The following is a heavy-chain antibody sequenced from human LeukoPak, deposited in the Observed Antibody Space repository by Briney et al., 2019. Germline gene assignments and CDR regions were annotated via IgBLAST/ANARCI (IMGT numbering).Heavy chain of an antibody. CDR3: ARGASDFWSGYWFDL. V-gene: IGHV1-18*01. Sequence: ASVKVSCKASGYTFTSYGISWVRQAPGQGLEWMGWISTYNGNTNYAQKLQGRVTMTTDTSTSTAYMELSSLRSEDTAVYYCARGASDFWSGYWFDLWGQGTLVTVSS. CDR1: GYTFTSYG. D-gene: IGHD3-3*01. CDR2: ISTYNGNT. J-gene: IGHJ5*02.